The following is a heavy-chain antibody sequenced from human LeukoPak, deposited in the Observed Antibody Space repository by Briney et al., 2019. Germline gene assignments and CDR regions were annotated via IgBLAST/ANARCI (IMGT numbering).Heavy chain of an antibody. J-gene: IGHJ4*02. CDR3: ARGYDSSGYFSD. V-gene: IGHV7-4-1*02. Sequence: GASVTVSFTASGYTFSSNAINWVRQAPGQGLEWMGWIDTNTGNPTYAQGFTGQFVFSLDTSVSTAYLQISSLKAEDTAEYFCARGYDSSGYFSDWGQGTLVTVSS. CDR1: GYTFSSNA. CDR2: IDTNTGNP. D-gene: IGHD3-22*01.